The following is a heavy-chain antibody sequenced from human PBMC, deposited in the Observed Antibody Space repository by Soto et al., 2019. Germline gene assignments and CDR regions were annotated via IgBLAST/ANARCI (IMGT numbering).Heavy chain of an antibody. Sequence: GASVKVSCKASGYTFTSYDINWVRQATGQGFEYLGWMNPNSGNTGYVKKFQGRVTMTRDTSTSTAYMELRSLRSDDTAVYYCAFYGSGSRNYYYSYGMDVWGQGTTVTVSS. V-gene: IGHV1-8*01. J-gene: IGHJ6*02. CDR2: MNPNSGNT. D-gene: IGHD3-10*01. CDR1: GYTFTSYD. CDR3: AFYGSGSRNYYYSYGMDV.